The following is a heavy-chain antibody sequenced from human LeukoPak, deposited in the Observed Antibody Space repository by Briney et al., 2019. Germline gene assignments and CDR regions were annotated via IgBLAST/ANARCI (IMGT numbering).Heavy chain of an antibody. Sequence: SETLSLTCTVSGGSISNSNYYWGWFRQPPGKGLEWIGSIYYSGSTYYNPSLKSRVTISVDTPKNQFSLKLSSVTAADTAVYYCARPLNYYHSSDYIIDWGQGTLVTVSS. CDR2: IYYSGST. J-gene: IGHJ4*02. CDR3: ARPLNYYHSSDYIID. D-gene: IGHD3-22*01. CDR1: GGSISNSNYY. V-gene: IGHV4-39*01.